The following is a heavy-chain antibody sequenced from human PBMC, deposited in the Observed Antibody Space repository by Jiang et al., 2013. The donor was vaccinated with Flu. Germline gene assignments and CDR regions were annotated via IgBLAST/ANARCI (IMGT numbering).Heavy chain of an antibody. Sequence: RLSCAASGFTFSSYAMSWVRQAPGKGLEWVSAISGSGGSTYYADSVKGRFTISRDNSKNTLYLQMNSLRAEDTAVYYCAKDHDLAYCGGDCYSGWFDPWGQGTLVTVSS. CDR1: GFTFSSYA. CDR2: ISGSGGST. V-gene: IGHV3-23*01. CDR3: AKDHDLAYCGGDCYSGWFDP. D-gene: IGHD2-21*02. J-gene: IGHJ5*02.